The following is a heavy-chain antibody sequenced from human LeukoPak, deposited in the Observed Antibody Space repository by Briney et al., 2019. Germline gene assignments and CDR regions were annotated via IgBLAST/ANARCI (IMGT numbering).Heavy chain of an antibody. CDR3: AREGGKMATIRPIYYYYYMDV. Sequence: ASVKVSCKASGYTFTGYDMHWVRQAPGQGLEWMGWINPNSGGTNYAQKFQGRVTMTRDTSISTAYMELSRLRSDDTAVYYCAREGGKMATIRPIYYYYYMDVWGKGTTVTVSS. D-gene: IGHD5-24*01. CDR2: INPNSGGT. CDR1: GYTFTGYD. J-gene: IGHJ6*03. V-gene: IGHV1-2*02.